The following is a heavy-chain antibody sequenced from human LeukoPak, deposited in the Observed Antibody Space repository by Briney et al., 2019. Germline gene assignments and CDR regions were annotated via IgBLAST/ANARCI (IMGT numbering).Heavy chain of an antibody. Sequence: ASVKVSCKASGYTFTSYYMHWVRQAPGQGLEWMGIINPSGGSTSYAQKFQGRVTMTRDTSTSTVYMEVSSLRSEDTAVYYCARADYEGPFDYWGQGTLVTVSS. CDR1: GYTFTSYY. V-gene: IGHV1-46*01. CDR3: ARADYEGPFDY. CDR2: INPSGGST. J-gene: IGHJ4*02. D-gene: IGHD3-22*01.